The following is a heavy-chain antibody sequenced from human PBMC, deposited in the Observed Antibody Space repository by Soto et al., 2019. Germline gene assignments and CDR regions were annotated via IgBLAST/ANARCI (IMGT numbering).Heavy chain of an antibody. CDR3: ARVSTSIAARPVYYYYYYMDV. V-gene: IGHV3-11*01. J-gene: IGHJ6*03. CDR1: GFTFSDYY. CDR2: ISSSGSTI. Sequence: QVQLVESGGGLVKPGGSLRLSCAASGFTFSDYYMSWIRQAPGKGLEWVSYISSSGSTIYYADSVKGRFTISRDNAKNSLYLQMNSLRAEDTAVYYCARVSTSIAARPVYYYYYYMDVWGKGTTVTVSS. D-gene: IGHD6-6*01.